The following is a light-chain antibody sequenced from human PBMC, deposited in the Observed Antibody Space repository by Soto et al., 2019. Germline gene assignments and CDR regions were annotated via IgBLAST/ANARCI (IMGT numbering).Light chain of an antibody. Sequence: DIQMTQSPSYLSASVGDTVTITCRASQHITNDCAWYQQKAGRAPKCLILLASRLQTGVPSRFSGSGSGTEFTLTISRLQPEDFATYYCLHHNGYPPVFGQGTKVEIK. CDR3: LHHNGYPPV. CDR1: QHITND. J-gene: IGKJ2*01. V-gene: IGKV1-17*01. CDR2: LAS.